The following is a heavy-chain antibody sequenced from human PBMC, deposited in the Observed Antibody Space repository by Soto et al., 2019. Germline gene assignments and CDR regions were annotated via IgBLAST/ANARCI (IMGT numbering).Heavy chain of an antibody. Sequence: GASVKVSCKASGGTFSSYAISWVRQAPGQGLEWMGGIIPIFGTANYAQKFQGRVTITADESTSTAYMELSSLRSEDTAVYYCARDFSGSGNFDYWGQGTLVTVS. J-gene: IGHJ4*02. D-gene: IGHD2-15*01. CDR3: ARDFSGSGNFDY. V-gene: IGHV1-69*13. CDR1: GGTFSSYA. CDR2: IIPIFGTA.